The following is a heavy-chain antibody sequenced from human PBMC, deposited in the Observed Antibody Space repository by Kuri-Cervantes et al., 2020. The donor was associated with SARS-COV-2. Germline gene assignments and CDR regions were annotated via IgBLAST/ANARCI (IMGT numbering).Heavy chain of an antibody. CDR2: IYYSGST. V-gene: IGHV4-38-2*02. D-gene: IGHD2-2*02. J-gene: IGHJ6*03. Sequence: SETLSLTCTVSGYSISSGYYWGWIRQTPGKGLEWIGSIYYSGSTYYNPSLKSRVTISVDTSKNQFSLKLSSVTAWDTAVYYCAGGGGGYCSSTSCYSYYYMDVWGKGTTVTVSS. CDR3: AGGGGGYCSSTSCYSYYYMDV. CDR1: GYSISSGYY.